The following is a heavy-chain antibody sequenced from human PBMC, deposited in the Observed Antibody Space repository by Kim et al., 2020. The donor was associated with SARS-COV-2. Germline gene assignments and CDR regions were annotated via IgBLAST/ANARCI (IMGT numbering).Heavy chain of an antibody. J-gene: IGHJ4*02. D-gene: IGHD4-17*01. CDR1: GFTFSSYG. V-gene: IGHV3-30*18. Sequence: GGSLRLSCAASGFTFSSYGMHWVRQAPGKGLEWVAVISYDGSNKYYADSVKGRFTISRDNSKNTLYLQMNSLGAEDTAVYYCAKDDDYGDLSAPEIDYWGQGTLVTVSS. CDR2: ISYDGSNK. CDR3: AKDDDYGDLSAPEIDY.